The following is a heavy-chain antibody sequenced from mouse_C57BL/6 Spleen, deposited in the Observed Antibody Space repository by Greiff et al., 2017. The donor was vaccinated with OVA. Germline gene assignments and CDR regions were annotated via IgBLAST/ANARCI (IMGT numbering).Heavy chain of an antibody. CDR1: GYTFTSYW. CDR3: ARSYGNYVDYFDY. D-gene: IGHD2-1*01. CDR2: IHPNSGST. J-gene: IGHJ2*01. V-gene: IGHV1-64*01. Sequence: QVQLKQPGAELVKPGASVKLSCKASGYTFTSYWMHWVKQRPGQGLEWIGMIHPNSGSTNYNEKFKSKATLTVDKSSSTAYMQLSSLTSEDSAVYCCARSYGNYVDYFDYWGQGTTLTVSS.